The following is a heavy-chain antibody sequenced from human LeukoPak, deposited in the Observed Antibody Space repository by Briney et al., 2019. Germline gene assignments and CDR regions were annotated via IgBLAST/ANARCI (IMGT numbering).Heavy chain of an antibody. Sequence: AASVKVSCEASGYTFTSYGISWVRQAPGQGLEWMGWISAYNGNTNYAQKFQGRVTMTRDTSISTAYMELSRLRSDDTAVYYCARDIPAARYARPDYWGQGTLVTVSS. V-gene: IGHV1-18*04. J-gene: IGHJ4*02. CDR2: ISAYNGNT. CDR3: ARDIPAARYARPDY. CDR1: GYTFTSYG. D-gene: IGHD2-2*01.